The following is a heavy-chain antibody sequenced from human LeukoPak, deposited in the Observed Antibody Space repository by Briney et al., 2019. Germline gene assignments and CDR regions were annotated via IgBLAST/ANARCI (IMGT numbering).Heavy chain of an antibody. CDR2: IIPIFGTA. D-gene: IGHD2-21*02. CDR3: ARSQGYSGYDEYCGGDCEFDY. Sequence: SVKVSCKASGGTFSSYAISWVRQAPGQGLEWMGGIIPIFGTANYAQKFQGRVTITTDESTSTACMELSSLRSEDTAVYYCARSQGYSGYDEYCGGDCEFDYWGQGTLVTVSS. J-gene: IGHJ4*02. V-gene: IGHV1-69*05. CDR1: GGTFSSYA.